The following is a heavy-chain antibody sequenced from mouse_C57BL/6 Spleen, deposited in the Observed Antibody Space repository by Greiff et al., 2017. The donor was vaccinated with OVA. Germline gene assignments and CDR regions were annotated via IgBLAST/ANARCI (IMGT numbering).Heavy chain of an antibody. D-gene: IGHD1-1*01. CDR1: GYTFTSYW. V-gene: IGHV1-55*01. CDR2: IYPGSGST. J-gene: IGHJ1*03. CDR3: ARTPITTVAEGYFDV. Sequence: QVQLQQPGAELVKPGASVKMSCKASGYTFTSYWITWVKQRPGQGLEWIGDIYPGSGSTNYNEKFKSKATLTVDTSSSTAYMQLSSLTSEDSAVYYCARTPITTVAEGYFDVWGTGTTGTVSS.